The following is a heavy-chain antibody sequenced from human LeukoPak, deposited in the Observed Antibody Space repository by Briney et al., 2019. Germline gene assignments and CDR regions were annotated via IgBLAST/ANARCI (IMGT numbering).Heavy chain of an antibody. D-gene: IGHD2-2*02. Sequence: GGSLRLSCAAYGFTLSSYAMSWVRQAPGKGLEWVSAISGSGGSTYYADSVKGRFTISRDNSKNTLYLQMNSLRAEDTAVYYCAKDEVRCSSTSCYTAPDWFDPWGQGTLVTVSS. CDR2: ISGSGGST. J-gene: IGHJ5*02. CDR3: AKDEVRCSSTSCYTAPDWFDP. CDR1: GFTLSSYA. V-gene: IGHV3-23*01.